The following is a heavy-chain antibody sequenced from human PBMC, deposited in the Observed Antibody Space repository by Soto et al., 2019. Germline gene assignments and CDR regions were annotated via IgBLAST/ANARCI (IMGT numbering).Heavy chain of an antibody. CDR2: IYHSGST. CDR1: GYSISSGYY. D-gene: IGHD5-12*01. CDR3: ARARVAHFDY. V-gene: IGHV4-38-2*01. Sequence: SETLSLTCAVSGYSISSGYYWGWIRQPPGKGLEWIGSIYHSGSTYYNPSLKSRVTISVDTSKNQFSLKLSSVTAADTAVYYCARARVAHFDYWGQGTLVTVSS. J-gene: IGHJ4*02.